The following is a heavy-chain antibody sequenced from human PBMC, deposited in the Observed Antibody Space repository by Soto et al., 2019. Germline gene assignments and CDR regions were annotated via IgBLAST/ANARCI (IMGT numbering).Heavy chain of an antibody. CDR3: AREGETAMANGFDP. CDR2: IYYSGST. D-gene: IGHD5-18*01. J-gene: IGHJ5*02. Sequence: SETLSLTCTVSGGSVSSGSYYWSWIRQPPGKGLEWIGYIYYSGSTNYNPSLKSRVTISVDTSKNQFSLNLSSVTAADTAVYYLAREGETAMANGFDPGGQGTLVTVSS. CDR1: GGSVSSGSYY. V-gene: IGHV4-61*01.